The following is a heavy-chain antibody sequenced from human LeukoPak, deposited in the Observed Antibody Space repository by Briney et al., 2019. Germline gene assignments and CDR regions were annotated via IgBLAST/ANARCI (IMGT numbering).Heavy chain of an antibody. CDR2: IYYSGST. CDR1: GGSISSSSYY. J-gene: IGHJ4*02. D-gene: IGHD1-26*01. V-gene: IGHV4-39*01. Sequence: PSETLSLTCTVSGGSISSSSYYWGWIRQPPGKGLEWIGSIYYSGSTYYNPSLKSRVTISVDTSKNQFSLKLSSVTAADTAVYYCARLGGDHWGQGTLVTVSS. CDR3: ARLGGDH.